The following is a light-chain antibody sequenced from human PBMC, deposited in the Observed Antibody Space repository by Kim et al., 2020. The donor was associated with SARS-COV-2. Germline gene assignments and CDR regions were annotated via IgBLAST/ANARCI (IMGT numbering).Light chain of an antibody. J-gene: IGKJ5*01. Sequence: SVGDRVTITCRASQGIVRFLAWYQQKPGKAPKLLIYAASSLQSGVPSRFSGSGSGTEFTLTISSLQAGDFATYYCQQLNDYPITFGQGTRLEIK. CDR3: QQLNDYPIT. V-gene: IGKV1-9*01. CDR1: QGIVRF. CDR2: AAS.